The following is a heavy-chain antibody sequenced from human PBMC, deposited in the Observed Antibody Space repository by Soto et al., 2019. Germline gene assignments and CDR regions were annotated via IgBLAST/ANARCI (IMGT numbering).Heavy chain of an antibody. D-gene: IGHD2-15*01. CDR2: VSIGGST. Sequence: GGSLRLSCAASGFTFSSYAMGWVRQGPGKGLEWVAVVSIGGSTHYADSVRGRFTISRDNSKNTLSLQMNSLTAEDTAVYFCAKRRGAGGHFDYWGQGALVTVS. CDR3: AKRRGAGGHFDY. CDR1: GFTFSSYA. V-gene: IGHV3-23*01. J-gene: IGHJ4*02.